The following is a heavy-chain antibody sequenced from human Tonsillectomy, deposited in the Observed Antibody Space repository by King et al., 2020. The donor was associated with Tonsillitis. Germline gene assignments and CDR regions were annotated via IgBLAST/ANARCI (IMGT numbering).Heavy chain of an antibody. CDR2: NYHSGST. CDR1: GYSISSDYY. J-gene: IGHJ3*02. CDR3: ARVAPYSDAFDI. Sequence: QLQESGPGLVKPSETLSLTCAVSGYSISSDYYWGWIRQPPGKGLEWIGTNYHSGSTYYNPSLKSRLTISVDTSKNQFSLKLSSVTAADTAVYYCARVAPYSDAFDIWGQGTMVTVSS. D-gene: IGHD2-15*01. V-gene: IGHV4-38-2*01.